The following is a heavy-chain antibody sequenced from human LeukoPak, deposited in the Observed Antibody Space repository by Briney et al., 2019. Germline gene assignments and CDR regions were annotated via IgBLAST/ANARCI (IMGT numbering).Heavy chain of an antibody. CDR2: ISYEGGTQ. J-gene: IGHJ5*02. Sequence: PGMSLRLSCAASGVTLSPYGMHWVRQAPGKGLEWVAVISYEGGTQHYADSVKGRFIISRDNPRNTLYRQMNILRTEDTAVYYCAKEGTPQVSTWYDLWGQGTQVIVSS. CDR3: AKEGTPQVSTWYDL. D-gene: IGHD3-10*01. CDR1: GVTLSPYG. V-gene: IGHV3-30*18.